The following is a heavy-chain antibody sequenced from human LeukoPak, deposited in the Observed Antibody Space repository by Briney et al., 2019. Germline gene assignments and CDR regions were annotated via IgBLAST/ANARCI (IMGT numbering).Heavy chain of an antibody. D-gene: IGHD1-14*01. CDR3: ASNPRRNAEYYYYGMDV. Sequence: SVKVSCKASGGIFSSYAISWVRQTPGQGLEWMGGIIPIFGTASYAQKFRGRVTITADESTSTAYMELSSLRSEDTAVYYCASNPRRNAEYYYYGMDVWGQGTTVTVSS. J-gene: IGHJ6*02. V-gene: IGHV1-69*13. CDR2: IIPIFGTA. CDR1: GGIFSSYA.